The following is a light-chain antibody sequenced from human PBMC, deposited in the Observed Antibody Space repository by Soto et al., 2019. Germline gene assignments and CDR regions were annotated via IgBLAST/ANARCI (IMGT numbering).Light chain of an antibody. CDR2: GAS. Sequence: EIQMGEYPSGLSACQGGRFIITCRGSQRIGKHLKWYQQKPGKAPKFLIYGASTLQSGDPSRVTGSGSATDVILTVNSLQAEDFATYYCQQGYSSPATFGQGTRLEIK. CDR1: QRIGKH. CDR3: QQGYSSPAT. V-gene: IGKV1-39*01. J-gene: IGKJ5*01.